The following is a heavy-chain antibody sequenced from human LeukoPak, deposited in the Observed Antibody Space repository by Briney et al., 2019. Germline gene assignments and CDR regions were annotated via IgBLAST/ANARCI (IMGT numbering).Heavy chain of an antibody. Sequence: GESLKISCKGSGYSFTSYWIAWVRQMPGKGLEWMGIIYPADSDTRYSPSFQGQVTISVDKSISTAFLQWSSLKASDTAMYYCARARFCSSGTCYAENWGQGTLVTVSS. D-gene: IGHD2-15*01. V-gene: IGHV5-51*01. CDR3: ARARFCSSGTCYAEN. CDR2: IYPADSDT. CDR1: GYSFTSYW. J-gene: IGHJ4*02.